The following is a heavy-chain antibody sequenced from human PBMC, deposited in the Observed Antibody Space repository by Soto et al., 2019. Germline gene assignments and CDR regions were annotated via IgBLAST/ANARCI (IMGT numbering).Heavy chain of an antibody. CDR1: GGTFSSYA. V-gene: IGHV1-69*13. J-gene: IGHJ5*02. Sequence: SVKVSCKASGGTFSSYAISWVRQAPGQGLEWMGGIIPIFGTANYAQKFQGRVTITADESTSTAYMELISLRSEDTAVYYCARASYYDILTGYPLYNWFDPWGQGTLVTVSS. CDR2: IIPIFGTA. D-gene: IGHD3-9*01. CDR3: ARASYYDILTGYPLYNWFDP.